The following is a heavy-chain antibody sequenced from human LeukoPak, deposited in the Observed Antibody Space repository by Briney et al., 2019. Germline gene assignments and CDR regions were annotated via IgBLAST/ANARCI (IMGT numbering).Heavy chain of an antibody. CDR3: ARVVNYYDSSGYGIDY. D-gene: IGHD3-22*01. CDR1: GDPISSSSYY. Sequence: PSETLSLTCTVSGDPISSSSYYWDWIRQPPGKGLEWIGSIYYSGSTYYNPSLKSRVTISVDTSKNQFSLKLSSVTAADTAVYYCARVVNYYDSSGYGIDYWGQGTLVTVSS. J-gene: IGHJ4*02. V-gene: IGHV4-39*07. CDR2: IYYSGST.